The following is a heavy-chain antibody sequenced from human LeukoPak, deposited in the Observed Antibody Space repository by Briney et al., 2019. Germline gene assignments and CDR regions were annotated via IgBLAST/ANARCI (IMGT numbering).Heavy chain of an antibody. CDR2: IKEDGSEK. V-gene: IGHV3-7*01. CDR3: ARAPWELLNDY. Sequence: GGSLRLSCAASGFTFSSYWMSWVRQAPGKGLEWVANIKEDGSEKYYVDPVKGRFTISRDNAKNSLYLQMNSLRAEDTAVYYCARAPWELLNDYWGQGTLVTVSS. D-gene: IGHD1-26*01. J-gene: IGHJ4*02. CDR1: GFTFSSYW.